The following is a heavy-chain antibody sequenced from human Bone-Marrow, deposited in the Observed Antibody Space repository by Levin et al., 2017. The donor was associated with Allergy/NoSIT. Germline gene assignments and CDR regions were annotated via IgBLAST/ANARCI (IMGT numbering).Heavy chain of an antibody. J-gene: IGHJ3*02. CDR1: GGSFSGYY. CDR2: INHSGST. Sequence: SETLSLTCAVYGGSFSGYYWSWIRQPPGKGLEWIGEINHSGSTNYNPSLKSRVTISVDTSKNQFSLKLSSVTAADTAVYYCARGYCSSTSCYTPLTADDAFDIWGQGTMVTVSS. D-gene: IGHD2-2*02. V-gene: IGHV4-34*01. CDR3: ARGYCSSTSCYTPLTADDAFDI.